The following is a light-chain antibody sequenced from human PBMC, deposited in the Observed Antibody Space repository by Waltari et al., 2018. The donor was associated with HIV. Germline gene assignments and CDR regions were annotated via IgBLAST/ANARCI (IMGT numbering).Light chain of an antibody. J-gene: IGLJ3*02. CDR3: AAWDGSLSGRV. CDR2: WDN. CDR1: NSNIGINY. V-gene: IGLV1-47*01. Sequence: QSVLTQPPSASGTPGQRVTIYCSGSNSNIGINYVYWYQQLPGTAPKLLIYWDNRRPSGVPGRFSGSKSGTSASLAISGLRSEDEADYYCAAWDGSLSGRVFGGGTNLTVL.